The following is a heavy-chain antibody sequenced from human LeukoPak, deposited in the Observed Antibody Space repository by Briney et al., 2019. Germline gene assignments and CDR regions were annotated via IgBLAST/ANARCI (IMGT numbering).Heavy chain of an antibody. D-gene: IGHD2-15*01. CDR1: GYTFASYA. J-gene: IGHJ5*02. CDR2: INTNTGNP. V-gene: IGHV7-4-1*02. Sequence: ASVRVSCKTSGYTFASYAMNWVRQAPGQGLEWMGWINTNTGNPMYAQGFTGRFVFSLDTSVSTAYLQISSLKAEDTAVYYCARAAYCSGPTCYNWFDPWGRGTLVTVSS. CDR3: ARAAYCSGPTCYNWFDP.